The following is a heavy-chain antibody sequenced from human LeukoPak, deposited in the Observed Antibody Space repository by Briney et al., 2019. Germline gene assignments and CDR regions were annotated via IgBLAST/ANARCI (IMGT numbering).Heavy chain of an antibody. J-gene: IGHJ4*02. Sequence: GGSLRLSCAASGLTFSSYAMHWVRQGPGKGLEWVAVISYDGSNKYYADSVKGRFTISRDSSKNTLYLQMNSLRAEDTAVYYCARTTYYYDSSGYLDYWGQGTLVTVSS. CDR2: ISYDGSNK. V-gene: IGHV3-30-3*01. CDR3: ARTTYYYDSSGYLDY. CDR1: GLTFSSYA. D-gene: IGHD3-22*01.